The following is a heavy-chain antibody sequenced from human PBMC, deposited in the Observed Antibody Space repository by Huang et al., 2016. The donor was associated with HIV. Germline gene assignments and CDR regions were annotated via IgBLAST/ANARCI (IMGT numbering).Heavy chain of an antibody. V-gene: IGHV5-51*01. J-gene: IGHJ4*02. Sequence: VQLVQSGAEVTKPGESLKDSCRGSGSGVFSYWLAWVRNMPGNCLEWMVIIFPDASDTTYRPSFEGQGTISADKSIGTAYLQWSSLKASDTAMYYCARRFSSSSGYFDYWGQGSLVTVSS. CDR2: IFPDASDT. D-gene: IGHD6-6*01. CDR1: GSGVFSYW. CDR3: ARRFSSSSGYFDY.